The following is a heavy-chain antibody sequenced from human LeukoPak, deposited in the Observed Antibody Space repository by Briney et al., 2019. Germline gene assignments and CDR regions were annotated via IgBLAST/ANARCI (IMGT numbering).Heavy chain of an antibody. CDR2: INPNSGAT. D-gene: IGHD1-26*01. J-gene: IGHJ4*02. CDR3: ASEGATSSSFDY. CDR1: GYTFSDYY. Sequence: ASVKVSCKASGYTFSDYYMHWVRQAPGQSLEWMGWINPNSGATNYAQTFQGRVTMTRDTSISTAYMELSSLRSDDTAVYYWASEGATSSSFDYWGQGTPVTVSS. V-gene: IGHV1-2*02.